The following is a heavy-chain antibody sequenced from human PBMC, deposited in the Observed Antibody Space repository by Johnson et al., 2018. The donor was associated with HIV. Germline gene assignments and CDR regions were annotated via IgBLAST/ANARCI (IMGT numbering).Heavy chain of an antibody. CDR1: GFKYAA. D-gene: IGHD1-14*01. V-gene: IGHV3-23*04. Sequence: VQLVESGGGLVQPGGSLKVSCAASGFKYAASGLAFSNYAVKWVSHTPGGDGGTSFADSVRGRYIISRDNSKNTLYLQMNSLRAEDTAVYYCARDQGGNQNAFDIWGQGTMVTVSS. CDR3: ARDQGGNQNAFDI. J-gene: IGHJ3*02. CDR2: TPGGDGGT.